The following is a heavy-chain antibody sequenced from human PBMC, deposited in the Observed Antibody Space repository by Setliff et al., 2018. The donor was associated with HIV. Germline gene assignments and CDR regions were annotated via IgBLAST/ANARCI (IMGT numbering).Heavy chain of an antibody. Sequence: GGSLRLSCVASGITFSSYWMSWVRQAPGKGLEWVANIKQDGSERSYVDSVKGRFTISRDNAKSTLYLQMNSLRVEDTAVYYCAREDVTTSGLDLWGRGTMVTVSS. CDR2: IKQDGSER. D-gene: IGHD4-17*01. V-gene: IGHV3-7*01. J-gene: IGHJ3*01. CDR3: AREDVTTSGLDL. CDR1: GITFSSYW.